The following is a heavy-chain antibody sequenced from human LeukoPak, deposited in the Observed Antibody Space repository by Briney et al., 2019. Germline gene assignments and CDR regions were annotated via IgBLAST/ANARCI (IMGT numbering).Heavy chain of an antibody. CDR1: GFTVNNNY. V-gene: IGHV3-53*01. J-gene: IGHJ4*02. Sequence: PGGSLRLSCAASGFTVNNNYMNWVRQAPGKGLEWVSGIYGDGSTYYADSVKGRFTISRDSSKNTLFLQMNSLRAEDTAAYYCAIGSYCSGGSCYPLFDYWGRGTLVTVSS. CDR3: AIGSYCSGGSCYPLFDY. CDR2: IYGDGST. D-gene: IGHD2-15*01.